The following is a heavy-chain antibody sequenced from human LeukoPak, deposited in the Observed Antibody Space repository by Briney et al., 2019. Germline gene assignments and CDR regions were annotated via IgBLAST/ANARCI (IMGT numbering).Heavy chain of an antibody. J-gene: IGHJ4*02. CDR2: IYSGGAT. V-gene: IGHV3-66*01. CDR1: GFSVSTKY. CDR3: ARDDPDLNYGSPFID. Sequence: GGPLRLSCAAFGFSVSTKYMSWLRQAPGKGPEWVSAIYSGGATYYADSVRGRFTISRDNSKNTLYLQMNSLRAEDTAVYYCARDDPDLNYGSPFIDWGQGTLVTVSS. D-gene: IGHD4-11*01.